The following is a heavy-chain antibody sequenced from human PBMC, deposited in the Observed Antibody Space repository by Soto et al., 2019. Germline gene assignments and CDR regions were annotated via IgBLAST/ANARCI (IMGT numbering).Heavy chain of an antibody. J-gene: IGHJ4*02. CDR3: ARDDCSGGSCYSTPYLDY. V-gene: IGHV1-18*01. CDR1: GYTFTSYC. D-gene: IGHD2-15*01. CDR2: ISAYNGNT. Sequence: ASVKVSCKASGYTFTSYCISWVRQAPGQGLEWMGWISAYNGNTNYAQKLQGRVTMTTDTSTSTAYMELRSLRSDDTAVYYCARDDCSGGSCYSTPYLDYWGQGTLVTVSS.